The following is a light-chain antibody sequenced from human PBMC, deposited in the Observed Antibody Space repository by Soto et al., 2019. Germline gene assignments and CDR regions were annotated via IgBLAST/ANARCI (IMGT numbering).Light chain of an antibody. Sequence: QSVLTQPASVSGSPGQSLTISCTGSSSDVGAYNYVSWYQQHPGKAPKLMIYEVDNRPSGVSNRFSGSKSGNTASLTISGLQAEDEADYYCSSYTTSSFYVFGTGTKVTVL. V-gene: IGLV2-14*01. CDR2: EVD. J-gene: IGLJ1*01. CDR1: SSDVGAYNY. CDR3: SSYTTSSFYV.